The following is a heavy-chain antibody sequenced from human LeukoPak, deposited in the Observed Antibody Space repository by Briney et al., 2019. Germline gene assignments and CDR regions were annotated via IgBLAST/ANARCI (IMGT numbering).Heavy chain of an antibody. Sequence: GGSLRLSCAASGFTFSNYAMNWVRQAPGKGLEWVSTISGSGGSTYYADSVKGRFTVSRDNSKNTLYLEMNSLRAEDTAVYYCAKRLRFGEFYFGFWGQGTLVTVSS. V-gene: IGHV3-23*01. J-gene: IGHJ4*02. D-gene: IGHD3-10*01. CDR2: ISGSGGST. CDR1: GFTFSNYA. CDR3: AKRLRFGEFYFGF.